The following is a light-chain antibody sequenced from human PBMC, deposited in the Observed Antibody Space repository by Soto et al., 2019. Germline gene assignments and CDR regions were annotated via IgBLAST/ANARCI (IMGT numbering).Light chain of an antibody. Sequence: EVGLTQFPATLSLSPWDRAALSCKASQSVQNFLAWSQQRPGQAPRLLIYGASNRYAGIPDRFSGSGSGTDFTLTINSLEPEDFAVYYCQLRSNWPPITFGQGTRLDI. J-gene: IGKJ5*01. V-gene: IGKV3-11*01. CDR2: GAS. CDR3: QLRSNWPPIT. CDR1: QSVQNF.